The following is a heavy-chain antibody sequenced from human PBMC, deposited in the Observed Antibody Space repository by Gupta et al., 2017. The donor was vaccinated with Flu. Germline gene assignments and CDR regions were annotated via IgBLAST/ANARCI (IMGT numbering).Heavy chain of an antibody. V-gene: IGHV1-2*04. Sequence: QVQLVQSGAEIQKPGASVKVSCKTSGYTFTNYFIHWVRQAPGQGLEWMGRMNPNTGGTMYAQRFQGWVTMTRDTSVNTVHMALSSLTSDDTAMYYCARSPAETTFDHWGQGTLVTVSS. CDR1: GYTFTNYF. CDR3: ARSPAETTFDH. D-gene: IGHD4-4*01. J-gene: IGHJ4*02. CDR2: MNPNTGGT.